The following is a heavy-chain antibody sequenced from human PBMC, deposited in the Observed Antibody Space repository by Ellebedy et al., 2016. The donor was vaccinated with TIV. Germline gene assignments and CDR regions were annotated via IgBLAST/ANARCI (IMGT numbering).Heavy chain of an antibody. J-gene: IGHJ4*02. CDR3: ARIGIGSSDY. CDR2: ISAYNGNT. V-gene: IGHV1-18*01. Sequence: ASVKVSXKASRGTFSSYGISWVRQAPGQGLEWMGWISAYNGNTNYAQKLQGRVTMTTDTSTSTAYMELSRLRSDDTAVYYCARIGIGSSDYWGQGTLVTVSS. D-gene: IGHD1-26*01. CDR1: RGTFSSYG.